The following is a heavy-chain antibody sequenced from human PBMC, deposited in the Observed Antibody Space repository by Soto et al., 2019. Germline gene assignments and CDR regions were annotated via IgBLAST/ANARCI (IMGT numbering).Heavy chain of an antibody. CDR2: VSASGERT. CDR3: ARERRPRNTIFGVVSGG. D-gene: IGHD3-3*02. J-gene: IGHJ4*02. Sequence: GGSLRLSCAASGFSFDTYAMTWVRQAPGKGLDWVSAVSASGERTYYADSVRGRFIISRDNSKNMLFLEMNGLRGEDSAVYYCARERRPRNTIFGVVSGGWGQGTLVTVSS. CDR1: GFSFDTYA. V-gene: IGHV3-23*01.